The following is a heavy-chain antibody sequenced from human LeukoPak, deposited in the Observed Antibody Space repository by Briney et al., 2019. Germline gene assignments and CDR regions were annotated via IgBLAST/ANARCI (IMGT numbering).Heavy chain of an antibody. CDR1: GFSFSYYA. CDR2: ISYDGSNK. Sequence: PGRSLRLSCAASGFSFSYYAMHWVRQAPGKGLEWVAVISYDGSNKYYADFVKGRFTISRDNSKNTLYLHMNSLRAEDTAVYYCARVATIYHDSSGYYLGYWGQGTLVTVSS. CDR3: ARVATIYHDSSGYYLGY. D-gene: IGHD3-22*01. J-gene: IGHJ4*02. V-gene: IGHV3-30-3*01.